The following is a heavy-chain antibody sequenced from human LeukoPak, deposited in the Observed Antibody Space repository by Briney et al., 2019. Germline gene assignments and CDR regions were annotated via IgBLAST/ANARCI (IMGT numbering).Heavy chain of an antibody. Sequence: PSETLSLTCAVSGGSISSGGYYWSWIRQHPGKGLEWIGYIYYSGSTYYNPSLKSRVTISVDTSKNQFSLKLSSVTAADTAVYYCAKDFYDSSGSRYDYWGQGTLVTVSS. J-gene: IGHJ4*02. CDR1: GGSISSGGYY. CDR3: AKDFYDSSGSRYDY. V-gene: IGHV4-31*11. CDR2: IYYSGST. D-gene: IGHD3-22*01.